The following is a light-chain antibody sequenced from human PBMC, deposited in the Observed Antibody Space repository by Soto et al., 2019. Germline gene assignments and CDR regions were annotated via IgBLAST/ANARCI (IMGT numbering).Light chain of an antibody. CDR2: DVS. V-gene: IGLV2-14*01. J-gene: IGLJ1*01. CDR3: SSYTSSSTLLYV. Sequence: QSALTQPASGSGSAGQSITISCTGTSSDVGGYNYVSWYQQHSGKAPKLMIYDVSNRPSGVSNRFSGSKSGNTASLTISGLQAEDDADYYCSSYTSSSTLLYVFGTGTKLTVL. CDR1: SSDVGGYNY.